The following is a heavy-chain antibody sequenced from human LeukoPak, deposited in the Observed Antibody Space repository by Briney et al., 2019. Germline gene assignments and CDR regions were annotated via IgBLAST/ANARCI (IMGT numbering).Heavy chain of an antibody. D-gene: IGHD1-14*01. J-gene: IGHJ4*02. V-gene: IGHV3-23*01. Sequence: PGGSLRLSCAASGFTFNNYAMNWVRQGPGEGLEWVSAISGTGSSTYYADSVKGRFTISRDNSKNTLYLQMNSLRAEDTAVYYCAKQKPAFDYWGQGTLVTVSS. CDR2: ISGTGSST. CDR1: GFTFNNYA. CDR3: AKQKPAFDY.